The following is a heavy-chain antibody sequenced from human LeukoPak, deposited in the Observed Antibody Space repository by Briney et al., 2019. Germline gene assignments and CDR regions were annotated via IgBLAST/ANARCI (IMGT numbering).Heavy chain of an antibody. CDR3: ARGPRYYDILTGYSNWFDP. V-gene: IGHV4-39*01. CDR1: GGSISSSSYY. CDR2: IYYSGST. D-gene: IGHD3-9*01. J-gene: IGHJ5*02. Sequence: SETLSLTCTVSGGSISSSSYYWGWIRQPPGKGLEWIGSIYYSGSTYYNPSLKSRVTISVDTSKNQFSLKRSSVTAADTAVYYCARGPRYYDILTGYSNWFDPWGQGTLVTVSS.